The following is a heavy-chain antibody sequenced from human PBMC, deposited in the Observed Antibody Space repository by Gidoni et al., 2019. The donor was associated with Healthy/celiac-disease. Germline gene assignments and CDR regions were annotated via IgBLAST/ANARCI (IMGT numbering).Heavy chain of an antibody. CDR2: IYYSGST. V-gene: IGHV4-59*01. D-gene: IGHD3-3*01. Sequence: QVQLQESGPGLVKPSETLSLTCTVSGGSISSYYWSWIRQPPGKGLEWIGYIYYSGSTNYNPSLKSRVTISVDTSKNQFSLKLSSVTAADTAVYYCARASRGHDFWSGYHNWFDPWGQGTLVTVSS. CDR1: GGSISSYY. J-gene: IGHJ5*02. CDR3: ARASRGHDFWSGYHNWFDP.